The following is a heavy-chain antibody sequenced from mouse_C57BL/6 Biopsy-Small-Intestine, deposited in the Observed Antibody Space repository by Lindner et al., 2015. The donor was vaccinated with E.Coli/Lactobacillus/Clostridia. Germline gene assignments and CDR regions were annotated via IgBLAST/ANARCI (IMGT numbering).Heavy chain of an antibody. CDR2: IRNKANGYTT. J-gene: IGHJ4*01. Sequence: VQLQESGGGLVQPGGSLSPSCAASGFTFTDYYMSWVRQPPGKALEWLGFIRNKANGYTTEYSASVKGRFTISRDNSQSILYLQMNALRAEDSATYYCARPSYYSNYGAMDYWGQGTSVTVSS. V-gene: IGHV7-3*01. D-gene: IGHD2-5*01. CDR1: GFTFTDYY. CDR3: ARPSYYSNYGAMDY.